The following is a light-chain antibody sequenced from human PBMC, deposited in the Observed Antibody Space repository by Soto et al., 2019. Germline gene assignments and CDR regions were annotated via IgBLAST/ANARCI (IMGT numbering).Light chain of an antibody. CDR3: QQANSFPIT. V-gene: IGKV1-39*01. J-gene: IGKJ5*01. Sequence: DIHMTQSPSSLSASVGDEVTITCRASQTIMTYLNWYQLKPGKAPRLLIYEATNLQSGVPPRFSGSGSGTDFTLTISSLQPEDFATYFCQQANSFPITFGQRTRPET. CDR2: EAT. CDR1: QTIMTY.